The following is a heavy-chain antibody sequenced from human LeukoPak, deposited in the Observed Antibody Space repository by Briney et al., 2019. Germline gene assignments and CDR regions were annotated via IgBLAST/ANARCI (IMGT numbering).Heavy chain of an antibody. D-gene: IGHD6-13*01. CDR1: GFTFSSYV. Sequence: GGSLRLSCAASGFTFSSYVMSWVRQAPGKGLEWVSNIGGSVGSMFYAASVKGRFAISRDNSKNTLFLQMNNLRVEDTAVYYCAKRGNSWDLFDYGGQGTLVTVSS. CDR3: AKRGNSWDLFDY. J-gene: IGHJ4*02. V-gene: IGHV3-23*01. CDR2: IGGSVGSM.